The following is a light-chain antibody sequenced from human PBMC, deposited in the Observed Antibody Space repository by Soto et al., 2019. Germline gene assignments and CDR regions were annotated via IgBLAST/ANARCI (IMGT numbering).Light chain of an antibody. CDR3: QQYGSSPQT. Sequence: EIVLTQSPGTLSMSPGESATLSCRASQRVRSNCLAWYQQKPGQAPRLLIYGVSNRATGIPDRFSGSGSGTDFTLTISRLEPEDFAVYYCQQYGSSPQTFGQGTRLDIE. CDR2: GVS. CDR1: QRVRSNC. J-gene: IGKJ5*01. V-gene: IGKV3-20*01.